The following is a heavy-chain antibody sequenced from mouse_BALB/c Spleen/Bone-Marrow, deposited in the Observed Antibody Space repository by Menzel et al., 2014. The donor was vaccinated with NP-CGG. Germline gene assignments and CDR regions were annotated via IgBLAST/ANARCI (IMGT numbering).Heavy chain of an antibody. CDR3: ARGDLLRGFAY. Sequence: EVKLVESGGGLVQPGGSRKLSCAASGFTFSSFGMHWVRQAPEKGLGWVAYISSGSSTIYYADTVKGRFTISRDNPKNTLFLQMTSLRSEDTAMYYCARGDLLRGFAYWGQGTLVTVSA. D-gene: IGHD1-1*01. CDR2: ISSGSSTI. J-gene: IGHJ3*01. CDR1: GFTFSSFG. V-gene: IGHV5-17*02.